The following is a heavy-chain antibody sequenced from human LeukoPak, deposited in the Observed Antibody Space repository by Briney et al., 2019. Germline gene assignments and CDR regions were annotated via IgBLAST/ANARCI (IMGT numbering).Heavy chain of an antibody. J-gene: IGHJ4*02. CDR1: GFTVNSNY. D-gene: IGHD3-3*01. CDR2: TYSGGST. V-gene: IGHV3-66*01. CDR3: ARAGYDYNYSFDY. Sequence: GGSLRLSCAASGFTVNSNYMSWVRQAPGKGLEWVSFTYSGGSTYYADSVKGRFTISRDNSKNTLYLQMSSLRAEDTAVYYCARAGYDYNYSFDYWGQGTLVTVSS.